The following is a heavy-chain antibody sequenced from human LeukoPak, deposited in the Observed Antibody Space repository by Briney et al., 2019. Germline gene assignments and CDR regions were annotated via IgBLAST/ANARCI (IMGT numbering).Heavy chain of an antibody. V-gene: IGHV3-23*01. Sequence: PGGSLRLSCAASGFTLSNYAMSWVRQAPGKGLEWVSTISGNGVSTYYADSVKGRFTLPRDNSKNTLYLQMNSLRAEDTALYYCATQNFDYWGQGTLVTVSS. CDR2: ISGNGVST. CDR1: GFTLSNYA. CDR3: ATQNFDY. J-gene: IGHJ4*02.